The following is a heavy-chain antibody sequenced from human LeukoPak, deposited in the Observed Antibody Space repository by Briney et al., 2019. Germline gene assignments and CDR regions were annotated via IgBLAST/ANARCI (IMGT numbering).Heavy chain of an antibody. J-gene: IGHJ5*02. Sequence: ASVKVSCKASGYTFTSYGISWVRQAPGQGLEWMGWISAYNGNTNYAQKLQGRVTMTTDTSTSTAYMELRSLRSDDTAVYYCARDGEHIVVVTAPNWFDPWGQGTLVTVSS. CDR3: ARDGEHIVVVTAPNWFDP. CDR1: GYTFTSYG. CDR2: ISAYNGNT. V-gene: IGHV1-18*01. D-gene: IGHD2-21*02.